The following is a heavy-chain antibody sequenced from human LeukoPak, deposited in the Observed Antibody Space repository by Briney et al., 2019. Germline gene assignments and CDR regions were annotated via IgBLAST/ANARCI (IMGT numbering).Heavy chain of an antibody. Sequence: PSQTLSLTCTVSGGSISSGGYYWSWIRQHPGKGLEWTGYIYYSGSTHYNPSLKSRVTISIDTSKNQFSLKLSSVTAADTAVYCCARAGSAAAGPFDYWGQGTLVTVSS. CDR2: IYYSGST. V-gene: IGHV4-31*03. CDR1: GGSISSGGYY. J-gene: IGHJ4*02. D-gene: IGHD6-13*01. CDR3: ARAGSAAAGPFDY.